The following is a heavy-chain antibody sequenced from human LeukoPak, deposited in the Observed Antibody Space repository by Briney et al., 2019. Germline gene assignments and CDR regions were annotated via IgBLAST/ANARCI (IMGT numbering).Heavy chain of an antibody. V-gene: IGHV3-23*01. CDR3: AKDPYGTRYFDY. Sequence: GGSLRLSCAASGFTFNKYAMSWVRQAPREGLEWVSSLSGSGGDTYYAESVKGRFTISRDNSKNTVYLEMNSLRAEDTAVYYCAKDPYGTRYFDYWGQGTLVTVSS. J-gene: IGHJ4*02. CDR1: GFTFNKYA. D-gene: IGHD2-2*01. CDR2: LSGSGGDT.